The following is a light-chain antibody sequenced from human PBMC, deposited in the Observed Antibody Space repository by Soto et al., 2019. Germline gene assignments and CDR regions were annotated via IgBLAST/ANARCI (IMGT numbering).Light chain of an antibody. CDR1: SSNIGAGYD. J-gene: IGLJ1*01. V-gene: IGLV1-40*01. CDR3: QSYASSLSGSV. CDR2: GNS. Sequence: QSVLTQPPSVSGAPGQRVTISCTGSSSNIGAGYDVHWYQQLPGTAPKLLIYGNSNRPSGVPDRFSGSKSGTSASLAITGLQADDEADYSCQSYASSLSGSVFGTGTKLTVL.